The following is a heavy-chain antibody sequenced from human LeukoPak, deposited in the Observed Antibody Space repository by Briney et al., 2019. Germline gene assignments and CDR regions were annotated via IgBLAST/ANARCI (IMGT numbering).Heavy chain of an antibody. J-gene: IGHJ4*02. CDR1: GYTFTSYG. V-gene: IGHV1-18*01. CDR3: ARDIGIQLWSPPLDY. CDR2: ISAYNGNT. D-gene: IGHD5-18*01. Sequence: ASVKVSCKASGYTFTSYGISWVRQAPGQGLEWMGWISAYNGNTNYAQKLQGKVTMTTDTSTSTAYMELRSLRSDDTAVYCCARDIGIQLWSPPLDYWGQGTLVTVSS.